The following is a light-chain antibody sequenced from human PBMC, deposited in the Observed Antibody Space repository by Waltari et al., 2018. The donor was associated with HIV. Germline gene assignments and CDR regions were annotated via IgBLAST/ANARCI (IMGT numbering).Light chain of an antibody. CDR1: QSISSSY. CDR2: GAS. V-gene: IGKV3-20*01. CDR3: QQYGSSPPWT. J-gene: IGKJ1*01. Sequence: EIVLTQSPGPLSLSPGERATLSCRASQSISSSYLDWYQQKPGQAPRLLIYGASPRATCIPDRFSGSGSGTDFTLTISRLEPEDFAVYYCQQYGSSPPWTFGQGTKVEIK.